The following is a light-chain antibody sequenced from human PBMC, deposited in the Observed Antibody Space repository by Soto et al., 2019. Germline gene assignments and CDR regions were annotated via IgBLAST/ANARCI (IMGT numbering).Light chain of an antibody. CDR1: QSLSSY. J-gene: IGKJ2*01. V-gene: IGKV1-39*01. CDR3: QHSYSTPPYT. Sequence: DIQMTQSPSSLSASVGDRVTITCRASQSLSSYLNWSQRKPGKAPKLLIYAASSLQSGVPSRFSGSGSGPDFTLTISSLQPEDFATDRCQHSYSTPPYTCGQGTKLEIK. CDR2: AAS.